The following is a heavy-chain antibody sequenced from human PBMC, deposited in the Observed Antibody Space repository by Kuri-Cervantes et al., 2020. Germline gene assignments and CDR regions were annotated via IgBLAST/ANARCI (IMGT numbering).Heavy chain of an antibody. D-gene: IGHD3-3*01. CDR3: ARVLPKYYDFWSGFHYYYYGMDV. Sequence: ETLSLTCAASGFTFSSYDMHWVRQATGKGLEWVSAIGTAGDTYYPGSVKGRFTISRENAKNSLYLQMNSLRAGDTAVYYCARVLPKYYDFWSGFHYYYYGMDVWGQGTTVTVSS. J-gene: IGHJ6*02. CDR2: IGTAGDT. V-gene: IGHV3-13*01. CDR1: GFTFSSYD.